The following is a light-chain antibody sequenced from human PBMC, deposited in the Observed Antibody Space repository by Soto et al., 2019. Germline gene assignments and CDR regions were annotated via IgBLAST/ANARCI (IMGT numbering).Light chain of an antibody. CDR2: GAS. Sequence: EVLMPQSPATLSVSPGERATLSCRASESVCSNLAWYQQRPGQAPSLVIYGASTRATGIPARFSGGVSGTEFTLTISSLQSEDFAFYYCQQYNSWHPITFGQGTRLEIK. V-gene: IGKV3-15*01. J-gene: IGKJ5*01. CDR3: QQYNSWHPIT. CDR1: ESVCSN.